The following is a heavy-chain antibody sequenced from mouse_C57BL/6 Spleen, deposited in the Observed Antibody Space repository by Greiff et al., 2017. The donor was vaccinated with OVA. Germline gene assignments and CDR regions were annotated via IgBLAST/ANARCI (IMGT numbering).Heavy chain of an antibody. D-gene: IGHD1-1*01. CDR2: IWGDGST. CDR1: GFSLTSYG. J-gene: IGHJ3*01. CDR3: AKPYGSSYVAWFAY. V-gene: IGHV2-3*01. Sequence: VKLMESGPGLVAPSQSLSITCTVSGFSLTSYGVSWVRQPPGKGLEWLGVIWGDGSTNYHSALISRLSISKDNSKSQVFLKLNSLQTDDTATYYCAKPYGSSYVAWFAYWGQGTLVTVSA.